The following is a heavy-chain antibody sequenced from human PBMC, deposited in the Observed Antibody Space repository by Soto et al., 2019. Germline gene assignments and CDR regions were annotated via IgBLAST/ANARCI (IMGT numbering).Heavy chain of an antibody. CDR2: IMPVFRRP. D-gene: IGHD3-3*02. V-gene: IGHV1-69*12. J-gene: IGHJ6*02. CDR3: ARDKDRPQLGGNYYYILDV. CDR1: GGTFRTSA. Sequence: QVQLVQSGAEVKKPGSSVKVSCKASGGTFRTSAISWVRQAPGQGLEWVGGIMPVFRRPKYAQNFQGRVTITADEFTSTAYMELSSLRSDDTAVYYCARDKDRPQLGGNYYYILDVWGQGTAVTVSS.